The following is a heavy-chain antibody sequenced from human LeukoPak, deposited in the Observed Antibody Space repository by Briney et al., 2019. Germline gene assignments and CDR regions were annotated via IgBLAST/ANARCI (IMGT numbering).Heavy chain of an antibody. Sequence: GGSLRLSCAASGFTFDDYAMHWVRQAPGKGLEWVSGISWNSGSIGYADSVKGRFTISRVNAKNSLYLQMNSLRAEDTALYYCAKDLTYSSSWFDYWGQGTLVTVSS. CDR3: AKDLTYSSSWFDY. CDR1: GFTFDDYA. V-gene: IGHV3-9*01. J-gene: IGHJ4*02. D-gene: IGHD6-13*01. CDR2: ISWNSGSI.